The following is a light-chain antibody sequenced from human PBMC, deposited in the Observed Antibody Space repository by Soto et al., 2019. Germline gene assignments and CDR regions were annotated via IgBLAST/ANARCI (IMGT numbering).Light chain of an antibody. Sequence: QSVLTQPPSASGSPGQSVTISCTGTSSDVGGYNYVSWYQQHPGKAPKLMIYEVTNRPSGVSNRFSGSKSGNTASLTISGLQADDEADYYCSSYTGGSTPVIFGGGTKLTVL. J-gene: IGLJ2*01. CDR3: SSYTGGSTPVI. CDR2: EVT. CDR1: SSDVGGYNY. V-gene: IGLV2-14*01.